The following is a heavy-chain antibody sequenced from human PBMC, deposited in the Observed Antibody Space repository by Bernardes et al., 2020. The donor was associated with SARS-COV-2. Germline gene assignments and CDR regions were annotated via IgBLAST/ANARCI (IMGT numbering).Heavy chain of an antibody. CDR2: IYSSGSI. Sequence: ETLSLTCTVFGGSISSRTSYWGWIRQPPGKGLEWIGSIYSSGSIDYSPTLNSRVSISVDTSNSQFSLKLTSVTAAETAVYYCARHKYCSGGSCFYDYWGQGALVTVSS. CDR1: GGSISSRTSY. V-gene: IGHV4-39*01. J-gene: IGHJ4*02. CDR3: ARHKYCSGGSCFYDY. D-gene: IGHD2-15*01.